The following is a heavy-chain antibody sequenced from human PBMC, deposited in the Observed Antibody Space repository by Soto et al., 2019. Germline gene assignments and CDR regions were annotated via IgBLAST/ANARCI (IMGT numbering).Heavy chain of an antibody. D-gene: IGHD6-13*01. CDR3: AKGVGSSWLSFAEYFQH. V-gene: IGHV3-30*18. CDR2: ISYDGSNK. CDR1: GFTFSNYG. J-gene: IGHJ1*01. Sequence: PGGSLRLSCAASGFTFSNYGMHWVRQAPGKGLEWVAVISYDGSNKYYADSVKGRFTISRDNSKNTLYLQMNSLRAEDTAVYYCAKGVGSSWLSFAEYFQHWGQGTLVTVSS.